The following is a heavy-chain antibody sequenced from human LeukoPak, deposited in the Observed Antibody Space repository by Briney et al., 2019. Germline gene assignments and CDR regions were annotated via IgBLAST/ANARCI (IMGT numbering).Heavy chain of an antibody. Sequence: ASVKVSCKASGYTLTDYYMHWVRQAPGQGFEWMGIINPSGGSTTYAQKFQGRVTVTRDTSTSTVYMELSSLRSEDTAVYYCARGSAVAQSSFWGQGTLVIVSS. V-gene: IGHV1-46*01. CDR2: INPSGGST. CDR3: ARGSAVAQSSF. J-gene: IGHJ4*02. D-gene: IGHD6-19*01. CDR1: GYTLTDYY.